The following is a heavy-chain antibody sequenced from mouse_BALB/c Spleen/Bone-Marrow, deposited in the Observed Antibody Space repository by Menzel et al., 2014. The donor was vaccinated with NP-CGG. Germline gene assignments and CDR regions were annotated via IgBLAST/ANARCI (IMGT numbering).Heavy chain of an antibody. J-gene: IGHJ2*01. CDR1: GFNIKDTY. V-gene: IGHV14-3*02. CDR2: IDPANGNT. CDR3: ARYRLGTYFDY. Sequence: EVQVVESGAELVKPGASVRLSRTASGFNIKDTYMEWVKQRPEQGLEWIGRIDPANGNTKYDPKFQGKASITADTSSNTAYLQLSSLTSEDTAVYYCARYRLGTYFDYWGQGTTLTVSS. D-gene: IGHD2-14*01.